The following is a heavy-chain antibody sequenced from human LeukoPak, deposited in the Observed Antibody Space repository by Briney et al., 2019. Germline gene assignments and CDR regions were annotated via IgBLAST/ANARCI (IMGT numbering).Heavy chain of an antibody. D-gene: IGHD2-21*02. CDR1: GGSISSSSYY. CDR2: IYYSGST. J-gene: IGHJ4*02. Sequence: SETLSLTCTVSGGSISSSSYYWGWIRQPPGKGLEWIGSIYYSGSTYYNPSPKSRVTISVDTSKNQFSLKLSSVTAADTAVYYCARAYCGGDCYLFDYWGQGTLVTVSS. CDR3: ARAYCGGDCYLFDY. V-gene: IGHV4-39*07.